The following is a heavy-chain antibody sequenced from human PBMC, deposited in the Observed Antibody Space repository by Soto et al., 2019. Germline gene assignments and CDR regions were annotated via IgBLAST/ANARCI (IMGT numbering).Heavy chain of an antibody. CDR3: AMPIGVGSTYCYYGMDV. CDR1: GYTFTSYA. D-gene: IGHD1-26*01. CDR2: INAGNGNT. J-gene: IGHJ6*02. V-gene: IGHV1-3*01. Sequence: GASVKVSCKASGYTFTSYAMHWVRQAPGQRLEWMGWINAGNGNTKYSQKFQGRVTITRDTSASTAYMELSSLRSEDTAVYYCAMPIGVGSTYCYYGMDVWGQGTTVTVSS.